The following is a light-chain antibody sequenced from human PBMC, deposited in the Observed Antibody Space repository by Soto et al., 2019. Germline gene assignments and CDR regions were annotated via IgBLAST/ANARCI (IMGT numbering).Light chain of an antibody. CDR3: QQYYSTIT. CDR1: QNIRNW. J-gene: IGKJ5*01. Sequence: DIQMPQSPSTLSASVGDSVTITCRASQNIRNWLAWYQQKPGQPPKLLIYWASTRESGVPDRFSGSGSGTDFTLTISSLQPEDVAVYYCQQYYSTITFGQGTRLEIK. V-gene: IGKV1-5*01. CDR2: WAS.